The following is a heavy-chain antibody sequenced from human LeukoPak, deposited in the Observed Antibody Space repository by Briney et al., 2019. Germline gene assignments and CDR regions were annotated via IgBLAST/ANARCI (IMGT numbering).Heavy chain of an antibody. CDR3: ARGYYYDSSGYYEASYFDY. CDR1: GFTFSSYA. D-gene: IGHD3-22*01. Sequence: GGSLRLSCAASGFTFSSYAMSWVRQAPGKGLEWVSAISGSGGSTYYADSVKGRFTISRDNSKNTLYLQMNSLRSEDTAVYYCARGYYYDSSGYYEASYFDYWGQGTLVTVSS. V-gene: IGHV3-23*01. J-gene: IGHJ4*02. CDR2: ISGSGGST.